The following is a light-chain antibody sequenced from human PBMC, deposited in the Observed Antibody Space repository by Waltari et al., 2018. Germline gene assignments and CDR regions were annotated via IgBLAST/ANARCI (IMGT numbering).Light chain of an antibody. Sequence: VLTQSPDTLSLSPGETATLSCRASQSVSLSYLGWYQQKPGQVPRLLIYATFNRATGIPDRFSGSGSGTDFTLTISRLEPEDFAVYYCQQLGWFGGGTKVEIK. CDR2: ATF. V-gene: IGKV3-20*01. CDR3: QQLGW. J-gene: IGKJ4*02. CDR1: QSVSLSY.